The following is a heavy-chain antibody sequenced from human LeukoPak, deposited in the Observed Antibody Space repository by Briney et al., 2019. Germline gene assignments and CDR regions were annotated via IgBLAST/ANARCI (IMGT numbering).Heavy chain of an antibody. CDR3: ARPGGGYCSDGNCYPTY. CDR1: GYTFTSYA. V-gene: IGHV7-4-1*02. J-gene: IGHJ4*02. Sequence: GASVKVSCKASGYTFTSYAVNWVRQAPGQGLEWMGWINTDTGNPTYAQGFTGRFVFSLDTSVSTAYLQISSLQTEDTAVYYCARPGGGYCSDGNCYPTYWGQGTLVTVSS. CDR2: INTDTGNP. D-gene: IGHD2-15*01.